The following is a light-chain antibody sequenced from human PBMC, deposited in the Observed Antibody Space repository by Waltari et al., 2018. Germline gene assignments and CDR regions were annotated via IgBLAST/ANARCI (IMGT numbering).Light chain of an antibody. CDR2: SNT. CDR3: AAWDDSLNGVV. J-gene: IGLJ2*01. CDR1: SSNVGSNT. V-gene: IGLV1-44*01. Sequence: QSVLTQPPSASGTPGQRVTISCSGSSSNVGSNTVNWYQQLSGRAPKLLIYSNTQRPSGVPDRFSGSKSGTSASLAISGLQSEDEADYYCAAWDDSLNGVVFGGGTKLTVL.